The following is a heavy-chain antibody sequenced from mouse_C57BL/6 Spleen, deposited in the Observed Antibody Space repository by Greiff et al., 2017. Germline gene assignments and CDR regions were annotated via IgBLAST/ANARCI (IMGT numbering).Heavy chain of an antibody. Sequence: VKLQESGAELVKPGASVTLSCKASGYTFTEYTIHWVKQRPGQGLEWFGWFYPGSGSIKYNEKFKDKATLTADKSSSTVYMELSRLTYEDSAVYFCARREEGTGTLDYWGQGTTLTVSS. CDR1: GYTFTEYT. D-gene: IGHD4-1*01. V-gene: IGHV1-62-2*01. J-gene: IGHJ2*01. CDR3: ARREEGTGTLDY. CDR2: FYPGSGSI.